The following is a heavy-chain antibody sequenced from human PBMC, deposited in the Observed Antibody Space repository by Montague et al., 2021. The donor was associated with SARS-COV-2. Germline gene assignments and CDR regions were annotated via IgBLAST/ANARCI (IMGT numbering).Heavy chain of an antibody. J-gene: IGHJ5*02. CDR3: ARHPSYSSGWYDWFDP. CDR1: GGSISSYY. Sequence: SETLSLTCTVPGGSISSYYWSWIRQPPGKGLEWIGYIFYSGNTNYNPSLKSRVTISIDTSKNQFSLKLRSVTAADTAVYYCARHPSYSSGWYDWFDPWGQGTLVTVSS. CDR2: IFYSGNT. D-gene: IGHD6-19*01. V-gene: IGHV4-59*08.